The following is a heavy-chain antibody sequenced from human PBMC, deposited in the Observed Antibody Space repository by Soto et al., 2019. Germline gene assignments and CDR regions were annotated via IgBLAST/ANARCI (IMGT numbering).Heavy chain of an antibody. Sequence: GGSLILSCAASGFICSSYDMSWVRQAPGKGLEWVSTILVDGRTFYVDSGKGRFTISRDSSQNTVYLQMNSRTAGETALYYGARATATGGGVFDFCGQGTMVTVS. CDR2: ILVDGRT. V-gene: IGHV3-23*01. J-gene: IGHJ3*01. CDR1: GFICSSYD. D-gene: IGHD3-16*01. CDR3: ARATATGGGVFDF.